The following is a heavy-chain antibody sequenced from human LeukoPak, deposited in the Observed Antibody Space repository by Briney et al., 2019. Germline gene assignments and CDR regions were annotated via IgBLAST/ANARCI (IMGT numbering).Heavy chain of an antibody. Sequence: ASETLSLTCAVSGGSISNYYWSWIRQPPGKGLEWIGYISYSGSTNYNPSLRSRVAISEDTSRNQFSLRLNSVTAADTAVYYCARHIPVIWSSGYYYGMDVCGQGTTVTVSS. CDR1: GGSISNYY. D-gene: IGHD3-3*01. V-gene: IGHV4-59*08. J-gene: IGHJ6*02. CDR3: ARHIPVIWSSGYYYGMDV. CDR2: ISYSGST.